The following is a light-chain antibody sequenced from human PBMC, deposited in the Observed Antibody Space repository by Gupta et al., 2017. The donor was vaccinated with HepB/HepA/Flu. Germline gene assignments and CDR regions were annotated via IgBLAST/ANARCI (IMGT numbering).Light chain of an antibody. V-gene: IGKV3-15*01. Sequence: EIVMTQSPATLSVSPGERATLSCRASQSVSSNLAWYQQKPGQAPRLLIYGASTRATAIPARFSGSGSGTEFTLTISSLQSEDFAVYYCQQYKNWPYTFGEGTKMEIK. CDR1: QSVSSN. CDR3: QQYKNWPYT. CDR2: GAS. J-gene: IGKJ2*01.